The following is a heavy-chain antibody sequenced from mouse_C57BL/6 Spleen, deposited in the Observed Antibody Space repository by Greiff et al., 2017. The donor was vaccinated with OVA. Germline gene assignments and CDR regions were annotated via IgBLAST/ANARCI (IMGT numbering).Heavy chain of an antibody. CDR3: ARRAGDGYYVWYFDV. D-gene: IGHD2-3*01. CDR1: GFSLSTSGMG. CDR2: IYWDDDK. J-gene: IGHJ1*03. V-gene: IGHV8-12*01. Sequence: QVTLKESGPGILQSSQTLSLTCSFSGFSLSTSGMGVSWIRQPSGKGLEWLAHIYWDDDKRYNPSLKSRLTISKDTSRNQVFLKITSVDTADTATYYCARRAGDGYYVWYFDVWGTGTTVTVSS.